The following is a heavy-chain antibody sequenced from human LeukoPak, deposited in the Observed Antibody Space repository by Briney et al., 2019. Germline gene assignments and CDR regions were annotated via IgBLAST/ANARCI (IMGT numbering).Heavy chain of an antibody. Sequence: ASVKVSCKASGYTFTNYYMHWVRQAPGRGLEWMGIINPSSGSTSYAQKFQGRVTMTRDTSTSTVYLELSRLRSEDTAVYFCARDLEPDSSGYYSDYWGQGTLVTVSS. CDR3: ARDLEPDSSGYYSDY. V-gene: IGHV1-46*01. CDR2: INPSSGST. D-gene: IGHD3-22*01. J-gene: IGHJ4*02. CDR1: GYTFTNYY.